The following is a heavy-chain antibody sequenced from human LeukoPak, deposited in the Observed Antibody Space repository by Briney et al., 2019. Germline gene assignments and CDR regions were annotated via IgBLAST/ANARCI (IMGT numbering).Heavy chain of an antibody. CDR1: GFTFSSYA. V-gene: IGHV3-30-3*01. J-gene: IGHJ4*02. D-gene: IGHD2-8*01. CDR3: ARLVLADY. Sequence: GRSLRLSCAASGFTFSSYAMHWVRQAPGKGLEWVAVISYDGSNKYYADSVKGRFTISRDNSKNTLYLQMNSLRAEDTAVYYCARLVLADYWGQGTLVTVSS. CDR2: ISYDGSNK.